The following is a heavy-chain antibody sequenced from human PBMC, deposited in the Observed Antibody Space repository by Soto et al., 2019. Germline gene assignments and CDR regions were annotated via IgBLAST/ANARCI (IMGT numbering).Heavy chain of an antibody. CDR2: MSPKTGDT. J-gene: IGHJ4*02. V-gene: IGHV1-8*02. CDR1: GYTFTGYD. CDR3: ARGPPDWGFDL. Sequence: QVQLVQSGAEVKKPGASVKVSCKASGYTFTGYDINWVRQATGQGLEWIGWMSPKTGDTGYAQNFQGRVTMTRNPSISTAYMELSSLTSEDTAVYYCARGPPDWGFDLWGQGTLVPVSS. D-gene: IGHD7-27*01.